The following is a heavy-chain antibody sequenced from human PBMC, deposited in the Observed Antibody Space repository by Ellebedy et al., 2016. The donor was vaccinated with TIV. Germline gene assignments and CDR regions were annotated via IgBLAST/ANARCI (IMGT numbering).Heavy chain of an antibody. J-gene: IGHJ6*02. Sequence: ASVKVSXXTSGYTFTTYYMHWVRQAPGQGLEWMGVINPSDDNTRYAQKFQGRVTMTRDTSTTTVYMELSSLRSGDTAVYYCARGRYDILTGGMYGMDVWGQGITVTVSS. V-gene: IGHV1-46*01. CDR2: INPSDDNT. CDR1: GYTFTTYY. CDR3: ARGRYDILTGGMYGMDV. D-gene: IGHD3-9*01.